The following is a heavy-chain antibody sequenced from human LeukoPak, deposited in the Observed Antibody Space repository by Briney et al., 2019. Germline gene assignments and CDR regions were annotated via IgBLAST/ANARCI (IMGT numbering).Heavy chain of an antibody. CDR3: ARELSATVSAFDY. V-gene: IGHV3-30*03. CDR1: GFTFSLCG. CDR2: ISSDGTNE. J-gene: IGHJ4*02. D-gene: IGHD4-17*01. Sequence: GGSLRLSCAASGFTFSLCGMHWVRQAPGKGLEWVALISSDGTNEYYADSVKGRFTISRDNSKNTLYLQMNSLRAEDTAVYYCARELSATVSAFDYWGQGTLVTVSS.